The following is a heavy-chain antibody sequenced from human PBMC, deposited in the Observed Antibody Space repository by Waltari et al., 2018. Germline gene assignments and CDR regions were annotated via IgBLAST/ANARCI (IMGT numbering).Heavy chain of an antibody. D-gene: IGHD4-17*01. Sequence: QLQLQESGPGLVKPSETLSLTCSVSGDSVSSNNSYWGWIRQPPGKGLEWIGTISYSGNAYYNPSLKSRVTISLDMSKNDFSLKLSSVTAADTAVYYCARGGSDYGLGYWGQGTLVTVSS. V-gene: IGHV4-39*07. CDR1: GDSVSSNNSY. CDR3: ARGGSDYGLGY. J-gene: IGHJ4*02. CDR2: ISYSGNA.